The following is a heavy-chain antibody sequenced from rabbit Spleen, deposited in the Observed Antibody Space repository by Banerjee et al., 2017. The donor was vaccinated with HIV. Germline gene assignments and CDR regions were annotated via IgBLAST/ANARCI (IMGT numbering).Heavy chain of an antibody. D-gene: IGHD2-1*01. CDR3: VRDQAGDADYGPYYLNL. CDR2: IYGGSSSNT. J-gene: IGHJ4*01. CDR1: GFSFSSYYY. V-gene: IGHV1S45*01. Sequence: QQQLVESGGGLVKPEGSLTLTCTASGFSFSSYYYICWVRQAPGKGLEWIACIYGGSSSNTYYASWAKGRVTISSHNAQNTLYLQLSSLTAADTATYFCVRDQAGDADYGPYYLNLWGQGTLVTVS.